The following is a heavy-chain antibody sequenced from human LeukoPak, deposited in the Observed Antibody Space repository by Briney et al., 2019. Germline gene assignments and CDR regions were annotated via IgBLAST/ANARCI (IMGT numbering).Heavy chain of an antibody. CDR2: INTYNGET. CDR1: GYILTNYG. CDR3: ARGRLGVSGYKDYLDY. V-gene: IGHV1-18*01. Sequence: GASVKVSCSSSGYILTNYGIYWVRQAPGQGLEWMGWINTYNGETDYAQNFQGRVTMTTDTSTSTAYMDLRSLTSDDTAVYYCARGRLGVSGYKDYLDYWGPGTLVTVSS. J-gene: IGHJ4*02. D-gene: IGHD5-12*01.